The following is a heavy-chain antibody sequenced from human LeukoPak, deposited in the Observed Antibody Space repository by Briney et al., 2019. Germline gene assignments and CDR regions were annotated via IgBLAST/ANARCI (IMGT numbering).Heavy chain of an antibody. Sequence: GGSLRLSCAASGFSFSNDAMSWVRQAPGKGLEWVSGISGSGGSTYYADSVRGRFTVSRDNSKNTLYLQMNSLRAEDTAVYYCARARRAQPYFYYMDVWGKGTTVTVSS. CDR2: ISGSGGST. J-gene: IGHJ6*03. V-gene: IGHV3-23*01. CDR3: ARARRAQPYFYYMDV. CDR1: GFSFSNDA.